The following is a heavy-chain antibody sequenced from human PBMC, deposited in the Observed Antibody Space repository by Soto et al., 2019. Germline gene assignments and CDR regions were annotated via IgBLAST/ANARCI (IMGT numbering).Heavy chain of an antibody. J-gene: IGHJ6*02. Sequence: GGSLRLSCAASGFTFSSYAMSWVRQAPGKGLEWVSAISGSGGSTYYADSVKGRFTISRDNSKNTLYLQMNSLRAEDTAVYYCAKTKEGEAVAGTPYYYGMDVWGQGTTVTVSS. CDR1: GFTFSSYA. CDR3: AKTKEGEAVAGTPYYYGMDV. D-gene: IGHD6-19*01. V-gene: IGHV3-23*01. CDR2: ISGSGGST.